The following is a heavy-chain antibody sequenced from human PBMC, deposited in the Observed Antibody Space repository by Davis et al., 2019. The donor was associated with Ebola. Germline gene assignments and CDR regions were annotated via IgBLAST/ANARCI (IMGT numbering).Heavy chain of an antibody. CDR1: GGSISSYY. V-gene: IGHV4-59*08. J-gene: IGHJ5*02. CDR2: IYYSGST. CDR3: ARHDYDFWSGYYAETWFDP. D-gene: IGHD3-3*01. Sequence: SETLSLTCTVSGGSISSYYWSWIRQPPGKGLEWIGYIYYSGSTNYNPSLKSRVTISVDTSKNQFSLKLSSVTAADTAVYYCARHDYDFWSGYYAETWFDPWGQGTLVTVSS.